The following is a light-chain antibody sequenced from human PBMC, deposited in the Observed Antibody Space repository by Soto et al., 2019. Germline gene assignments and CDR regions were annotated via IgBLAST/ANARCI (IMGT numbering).Light chain of an antibody. CDR3: CSYAGSYTFEV. J-gene: IGLJ1*01. CDR1: SSDVGGYNY. Sequence: QSSLTQPRSVSGSPGQSVTISCTGTSSDVGGYNYVSWYQQHPGKAPKLMIYVVSKRPSGVPDRFSGSKSGNTASLTISGLQAEDEADYYCCSYAGSYTFEVFGTGTQLTVL. CDR2: VVS. V-gene: IGLV2-11*01.